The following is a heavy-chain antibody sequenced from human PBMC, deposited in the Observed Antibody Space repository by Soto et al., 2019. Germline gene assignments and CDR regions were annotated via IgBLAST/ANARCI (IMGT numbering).Heavy chain of an antibody. V-gene: IGHV3-23*01. CDR1: GFTFTDYA. CDR3: AKQRVGSSQYRDFDY. Sequence: TGGSLRLSCAASGFTFTDYAMSWVRQAPGKGLEWVSVISASGGSTYYADSVKGRFTISRDDSTNTTSLQLNSLRAEDTALYFCAKQRVGSSQYRDFDYWGQGTPVIVSS. CDR2: ISASGGST. D-gene: IGHD6-13*01. J-gene: IGHJ4*02.